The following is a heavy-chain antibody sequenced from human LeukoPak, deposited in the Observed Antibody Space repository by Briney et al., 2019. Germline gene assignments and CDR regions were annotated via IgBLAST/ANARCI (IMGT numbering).Heavy chain of an antibody. D-gene: IGHD3-10*01. CDR3: TRAPSLSWFDP. Sequence: GGSLRLSCTASGFTFGDYAMSWARQAPGKGLEWVGCIRSKTHGGTTEYAASVKGRFIISRDDSRSIAYLQMNSLKTEDPAVYYCTRAPSLSWFDPWGQGTLVTVSS. V-gene: IGHV3-49*04. CDR1: GFTFGDYA. J-gene: IGHJ5*02. CDR2: IRSKTHGGTT.